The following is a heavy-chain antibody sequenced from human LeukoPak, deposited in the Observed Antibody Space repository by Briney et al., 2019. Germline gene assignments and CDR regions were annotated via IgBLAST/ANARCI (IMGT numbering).Heavy chain of an antibody. D-gene: IGHD4/OR15-4a*01. J-gene: IGHJ4*02. CDR3: ARASLGGRDYHLDS. Sequence: GGSLRLSCAASGFAVSSNYMNWVRQAPGKGLEWVSVLYPDGRTYYADSVKGRFTISRDVSKNTLFLQMTSLRAEDTAVYYCARASLGGRDYHLDSWGQGTLVTVSS. CDR1: GFAVSSNY. V-gene: IGHV3-53*01. CDR2: LYPDGRT.